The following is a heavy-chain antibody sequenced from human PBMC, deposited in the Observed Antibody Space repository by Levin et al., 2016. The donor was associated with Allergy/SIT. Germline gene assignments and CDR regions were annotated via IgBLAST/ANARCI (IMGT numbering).Heavy chain of an antibody. D-gene: IGHD6-13*01. Sequence: SETLSLTCAVSGGSISSSNWWSWVRQPPGKGLEWIGEIYHSGSTNYNPSLKSRVTISVDKSKNQFSLKLSSVTAADTAVYYCASMADAYSSSTYYYGMDVWGQGTTVTVSS. V-gene: IGHV4-4*02. J-gene: IGHJ6*02. CDR2: IYHSGST. CDR1: GGSISSSNW. CDR3: ASMADAYSSSTYYYGMDV.